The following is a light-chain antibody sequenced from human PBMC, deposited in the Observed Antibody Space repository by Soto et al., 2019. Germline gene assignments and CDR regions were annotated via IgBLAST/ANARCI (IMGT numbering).Light chain of an antibody. CDR3: QQLNSYPLT. CDR1: QSVSGW. V-gene: IGKV1-5*01. Sequence: DIQMTQSPSTLSASVVDTVTVTCRASQSVSGWLAWYQQKPGEAPKLLIYAASTLQSGVPSRFSGSGSGTDFTLTISSLQPEDFATYYCQQLNSYPLTFGGGTKVDIK. J-gene: IGKJ4*01. CDR2: AAS.